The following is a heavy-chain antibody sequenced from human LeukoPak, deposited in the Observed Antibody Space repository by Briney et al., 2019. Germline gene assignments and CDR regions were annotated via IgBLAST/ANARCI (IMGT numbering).Heavy chain of an antibody. CDR1: GFTFSSYG. CDR3: AKGAPWIGYFDY. Sequence: PGRSLRLSCAASGFTFSSYGMHWVRQAPGKGLEWVAVISYDGSNKYYADSVKGRFTISRDNSKNTLYLQMNNLRAEDTAVYYCAKGAPWIGYFDYWGQGTLVTVSS. D-gene: IGHD5-12*01. V-gene: IGHV3-30*18. J-gene: IGHJ4*02. CDR2: ISYDGSNK.